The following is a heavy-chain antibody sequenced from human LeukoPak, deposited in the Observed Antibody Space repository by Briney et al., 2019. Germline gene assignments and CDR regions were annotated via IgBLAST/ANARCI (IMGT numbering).Heavy chain of an antibody. CDR3: ARDGYSGSSYYYYYGMDV. CDR1: GYTSTGYY. D-gene: IGHD1-26*01. V-gene: IGHV1-2*02. CDR2: INPNSGGT. Sequence: ASVKVSCKASGYTSTGYYMHWVRQAPGQGLEWMGWINPNSGGTNYAQKFQGRVTMTRDTSISTAYMELSRLRSDDTAVYYCARDGYSGSSYYYYYGMDVWGQGTTVTASS. J-gene: IGHJ6*02.